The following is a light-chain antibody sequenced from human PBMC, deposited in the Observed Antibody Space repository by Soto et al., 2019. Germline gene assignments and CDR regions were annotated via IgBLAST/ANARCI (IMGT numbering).Light chain of an antibody. Sequence: QSVLTQPASVSGSPGQSITISCTGTSSDVGGYNYVSWYQQHPGKAPKFMIYDVSNRPSGVSTRFSGSKSGNTASLTISGLQAEDEADYYCNSHTTSNTPQIVFGTGTKVTV. CDR3: NSHTTSNTPQIV. J-gene: IGLJ1*01. V-gene: IGLV2-14*01. CDR2: DVS. CDR1: SSDVGGYNY.